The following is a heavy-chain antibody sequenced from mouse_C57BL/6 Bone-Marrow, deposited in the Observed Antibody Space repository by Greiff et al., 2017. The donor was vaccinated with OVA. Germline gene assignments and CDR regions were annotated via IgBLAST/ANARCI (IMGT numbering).Heavy chain of an antibody. J-gene: IGHJ4*01. CDR1: GYSFTDYN. Sequence: VQLKESGPELVKPGASVKISCKASGYSFTDYNMNWVKQSNGKSLEWIGVINPNYGTTSYNQKFKGKATLTVDQSSSTAYMQLNSLTYEDSAVYYCYYNDSPHYYAMDYWGQGTSDTVSS. CDR2: INPNYGTT. CDR3: YYNDSPHYYAMDY. V-gene: IGHV1-39*01. D-gene: IGHD1-1*01.